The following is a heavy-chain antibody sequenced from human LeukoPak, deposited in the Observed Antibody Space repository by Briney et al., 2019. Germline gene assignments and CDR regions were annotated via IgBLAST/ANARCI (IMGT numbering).Heavy chain of an antibody. CDR3: ARGKRRFDI. Sequence: GGSLRLSCAASGFTFSSYAMQWVRQAPGKGLEWISYISPSAYSTYYADSVKGRFSISRDNAKNSLYLQMNSLRVEDTAIYYCARGKRRFDIWGQGTLVTVSS. V-gene: IGHV3-48*03. CDR2: ISPSAYST. J-gene: IGHJ4*02. CDR1: GFTFSSYA.